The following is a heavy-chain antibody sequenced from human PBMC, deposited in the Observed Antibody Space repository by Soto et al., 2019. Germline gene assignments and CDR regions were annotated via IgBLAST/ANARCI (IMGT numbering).Heavy chain of an antibody. CDR2: ISAYNGNT. J-gene: IGHJ4*02. V-gene: IGHV1-18*01. CDR3: ARDEGLSYYGSGSYQAY. D-gene: IGHD3-10*01. Sequence: SVKVSCKASGYTFTSYGISWVRQAPGQGLEWMGWISAYNGNTNYAQKLQGRVTMTTDTSTSTAYMELRSLRSDDTAVYYCARDEGLSYYGSGSYQAYWGQGTLVTVSS. CDR1: GYTFTSYG.